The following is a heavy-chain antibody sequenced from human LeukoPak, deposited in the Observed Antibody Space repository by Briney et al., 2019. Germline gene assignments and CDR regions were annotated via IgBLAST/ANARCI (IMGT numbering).Heavy chain of an antibody. CDR2: TYYSGST. D-gene: IGHD2-15*01. CDR1: GDSINSDY. Sequence: NPSETLSLTCTVSGDSINSDYWNWIRQPPGKGLEWIGFTYYSGSTNYNPSLKSRVTISVDASRSHFSLKLNSVTAADTAVYYCARRMKLAAKGDAFDIWGQGTMVTVSS. CDR3: ARRMKLAAKGDAFDI. J-gene: IGHJ3*02. V-gene: IGHV4-59*08.